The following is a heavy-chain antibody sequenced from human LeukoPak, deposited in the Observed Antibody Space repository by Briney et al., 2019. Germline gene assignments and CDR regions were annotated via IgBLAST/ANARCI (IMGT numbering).Heavy chain of an antibody. CDR3: ARDMSSGSGPYGMDV. J-gene: IGHJ6*02. D-gene: IGHD2-15*01. V-gene: IGHV3-66*01. CDR2: IYSGGST. Sequence: PGGSLRLSCAASGFTVSSNYMSWVRQAPGKGLEWVSVIYSGGSTYYADSVKGRFTISRGNSKNTLYLQMNSLRAEDTAVYYCARDMSSGSGPYGMDVWGQGTTVTVSS. CDR1: GFTVSSNY.